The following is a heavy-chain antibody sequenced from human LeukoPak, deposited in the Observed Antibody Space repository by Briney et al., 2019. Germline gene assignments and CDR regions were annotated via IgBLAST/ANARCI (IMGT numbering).Heavy chain of an antibody. CDR1: GYTFTGYY. CDR2: INPNSGGT. CDR3: ARGSFSADAPLVLDYFHH. J-gene: IGHJ1*01. D-gene: IGHD5-18*01. Sequence: ASVKISCKASGYTFTGYYIHWVRQAPGQGLEWMGWINPNSGGTNYAQKFQGRVTMTRDTSISTAYMELSRLRADDTAVYYCARGSFSADAPLVLDYFHHWGQGTLVTDSS. V-gene: IGHV1-2*02.